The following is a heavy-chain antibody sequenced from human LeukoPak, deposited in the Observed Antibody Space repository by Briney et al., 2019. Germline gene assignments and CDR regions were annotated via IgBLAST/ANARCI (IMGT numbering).Heavy chain of an antibody. CDR2: IYPHDSFT. CDR1: GYRFTSYW. J-gene: IGHJ4*02. Sequence: PGESLKISCKGSGYRFTSYWIGWVRQMPGKGLEWMGIIYPHDSFTRYSPSFQDQVTISADKSINTAYLQWSSLKASDTAIYYCARQPNPDFDYWGQGTLVTVSS. CDR3: ARQPNPDFDY. V-gene: IGHV5-51*01.